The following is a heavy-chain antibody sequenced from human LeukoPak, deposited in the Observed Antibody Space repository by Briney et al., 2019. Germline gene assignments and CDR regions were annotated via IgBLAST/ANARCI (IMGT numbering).Heavy chain of an antibody. CDR1: ESTVSSSY. Sequence: GGSVRLPCAASESTVSSSYMTWIRQAPGKGLEWVSVIYSGGSIYYADSVKGRFTISRDNSKNTLYLEMNSLRAEETAVYYCARGGYKSSSDFYYMDVWGKGTTVTVSS. J-gene: IGHJ6*03. CDR3: ARGGYKSSSDFYYMDV. V-gene: IGHV3-53*01. CDR2: IYSGGSI. D-gene: IGHD6-6*01.